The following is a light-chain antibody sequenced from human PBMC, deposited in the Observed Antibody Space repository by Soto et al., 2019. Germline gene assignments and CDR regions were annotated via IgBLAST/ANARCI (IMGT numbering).Light chain of an antibody. CDR3: QQYDDWPLYT. CDR1: QSVSGN. CDR2: DAS. Sequence: EIVMTQSPATLSMSPGDRASLSCRASQSVSGNLAWYQMRPGQAPRLLIYDASTRATGIPARFSGSGSGTEFTLTISSLQSEDFAVYSCQQYDDWPLYTFGQGTKLEIK. V-gene: IGKV3-15*01. J-gene: IGKJ2*01.